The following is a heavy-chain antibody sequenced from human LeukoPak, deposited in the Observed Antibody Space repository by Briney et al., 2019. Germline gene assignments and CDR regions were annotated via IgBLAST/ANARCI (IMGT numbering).Heavy chain of an antibody. Sequence: SLRLSCAASGLTFEDYAMHWARHAGGEGGEGGSGISWNSGSIDYPASVKGRLTISRDNAKNSLYLQMNSLRAEDTALYYCAKDIFTMVRGVVDYWGRGTLVTVSS. J-gene: IGHJ4*02. CDR2: ISWNSGSI. V-gene: IGHV3-9*01. D-gene: IGHD3-10*01. CDR3: AKDIFTMVRGVVDY. CDR1: GLTFEDYA.